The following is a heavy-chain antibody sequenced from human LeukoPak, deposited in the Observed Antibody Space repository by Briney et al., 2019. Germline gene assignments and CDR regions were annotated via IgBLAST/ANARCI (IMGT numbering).Heavy chain of an antibody. V-gene: IGHV4-59*01. J-gene: IGHJ4*02. Sequence: KPSETLSLTCAVYGGSFSGYYWSWIRQPPGKGLEWIGYIYYSGSTNYNPSLKSRVTISVDTSKNQFSLKLSSVTAADTAVYYCARAPRSYSYGYLDYWGQGTLVTVSS. D-gene: IGHD5-18*01. CDR2: IYYSGST. CDR3: ARAPRSYSYGYLDY. CDR1: GGSFSGYY.